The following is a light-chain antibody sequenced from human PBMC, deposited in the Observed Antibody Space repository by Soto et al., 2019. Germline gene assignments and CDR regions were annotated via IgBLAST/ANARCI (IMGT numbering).Light chain of an antibody. J-gene: IGLJ2*01. CDR1: SSNIGRNT. CDR3: AAWDDNRDDHVV. V-gene: IGLV1-44*01. Sequence: QSVLTQPPSASGTPGQRVTISCSGSSSNIGRNTVNWYQQLPGTAPKLLIYSNNQRPSGVPDRFSGSKSGTSASLAISWLQSEDEADYYCAAWDDNRDDHVVFAGGTKLTVL. CDR2: SNN.